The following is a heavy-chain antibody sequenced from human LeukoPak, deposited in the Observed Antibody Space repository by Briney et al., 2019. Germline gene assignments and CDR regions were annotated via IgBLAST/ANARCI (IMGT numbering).Heavy chain of an antibody. V-gene: IGHV1-18*04. D-gene: IGHD2-15*01. J-gene: IGHJ5*02. CDR1: GYSFTDYY. Sequence: GASVKVSCKASGYSFTDYYIHWVRQAPGQGLEWMGWISAYNGNTNYAQKLQGRVTMTTDTSTSTAYMELRSLRSDDTAVYYCARVVGNNWFDPWGQGTLVTVSS. CDR2: ISAYNGNT. CDR3: ARVVGNNWFDP.